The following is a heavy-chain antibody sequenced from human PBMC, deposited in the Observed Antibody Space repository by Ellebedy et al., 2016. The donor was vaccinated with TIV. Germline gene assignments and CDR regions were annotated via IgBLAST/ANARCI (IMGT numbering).Heavy chain of an antibody. CDR3: ARDPTVVVRATEGGGGHYYYYGMDV. CDR2: IYYSGST. Sequence: MPSETLSLTCTVSGGSISSSSYYWGWIRQPPGKGLEWIGSIYYSGSTYYNPSLKSRVTISVDTSKNQFSLKLSSVTAADTAVYYCARDPTVVVRATEGGGGHYYYYGMDVWGQGTTVTVSS. D-gene: IGHD2-2*01. J-gene: IGHJ6*02. V-gene: IGHV4-39*07. CDR1: GGSISSSSYY.